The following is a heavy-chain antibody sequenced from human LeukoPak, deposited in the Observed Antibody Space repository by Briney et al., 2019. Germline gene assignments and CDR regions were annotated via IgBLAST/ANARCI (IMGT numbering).Heavy chain of an antibody. CDR1: GFTFSIYS. Sequence: PGGSLRLSCAASGFTFSIYSMNWVRQAPGKGLEWVSSISSSSSYIYYADSVKGRFTISRDNARNSVYLQMNSLRAEDRAVYYCARRFLAGNCFDYWGQGALVTVSS. CDR2: ISSSSSYI. CDR3: ARRFLAGNCFDY. V-gene: IGHV3-21*01. J-gene: IGHJ4*02. D-gene: IGHD3-3*01.